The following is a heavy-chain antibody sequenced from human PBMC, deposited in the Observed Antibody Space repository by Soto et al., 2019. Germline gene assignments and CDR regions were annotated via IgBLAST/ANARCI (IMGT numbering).Heavy chain of an antibody. Sequence: ASVKVSCKASGYTFTGYYMHWVRQAPGQGLEWMGWINPNSGGTNYAQKFQGWVTMTRDTSISTAYMELSRLRSDDTAVYYCATDATHPHYGMDVWGQGTTVTVSS. CDR1: GYTFTGYY. CDR3: ATDATHPHYGMDV. J-gene: IGHJ6*02. CDR2: INPNSGGT. V-gene: IGHV1-2*04.